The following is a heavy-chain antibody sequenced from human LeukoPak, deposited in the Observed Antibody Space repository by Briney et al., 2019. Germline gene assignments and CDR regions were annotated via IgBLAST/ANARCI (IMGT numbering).Heavy chain of an antibody. CDR3: AGGYCSSTSCYSVY. CDR1: GFTFSSYA. D-gene: IGHD2-2*02. CDR2: ISGSGGST. V-gene: IGHV3-23*01. J-gene: IGHJ4*02. Sequence: GGSLRLSCAASGFTFSSYAMSWVRQAPGKGLEWVSAISGSGGSTYYADSVKGRFTISRDNSKNTLYLQMNSLRAEDTAVYYCAGGYCSSTSCYSVYWGQGTLVTASS.